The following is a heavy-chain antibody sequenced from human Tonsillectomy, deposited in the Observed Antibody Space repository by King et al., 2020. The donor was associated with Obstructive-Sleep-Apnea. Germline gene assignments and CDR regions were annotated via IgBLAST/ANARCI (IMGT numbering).Heavy chain of an antibody. J-gene: IGHJ4*02. CDR1: GYSFTNYW. D-gene: IGHD6-19*01. Sequence: QLVQSGAEVKKPGEALKISCKSSGYSFTNYWIAWVRQTPGKGLEWMGIIHHGDSVTRYGPSFQGQGTISAVKSISTAYLQWSSLKASDSAMFYCARQKYSSSSADYWGQGTLLTVSS. CDR2: IHHGDSVT. CDR3: ARQKYSSSSADY. V-gene: IGHV5-51*01.